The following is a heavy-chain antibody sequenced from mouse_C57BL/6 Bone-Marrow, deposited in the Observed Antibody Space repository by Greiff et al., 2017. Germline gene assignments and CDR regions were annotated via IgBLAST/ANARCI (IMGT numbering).Heavy chain of an antibody. CDR3: ASYVRAWFAY. CDR2: IYPGDGDT. D-gene: IGHD2-12*01. V-gene: IGHV1-82*01. Sequence: QVQLQQSGPELVKPGASVKISCKASGYAFSSSWMNWVKQRPGKGLEWIGRIYPGDGDTNYNGKFKGKATLTADKSSSTAYMQLSSLTSEDSAVYFCASYVRAWFAYWGQGTLVTVSA. J-gene: IGHJ3*01. CDR1: GYAFSSSW.